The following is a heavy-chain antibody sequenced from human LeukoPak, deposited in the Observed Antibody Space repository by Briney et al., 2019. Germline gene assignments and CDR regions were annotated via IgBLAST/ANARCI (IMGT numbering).Heavy chain of an antibody. CDR1: GYTFTSYD. J-gene: IGHJ3*02. CDR3: ARVTYGPHAFDI. V-gene: IGHV1-8*01. D-gene: IGHD3-16*01. Sequence: ASVKVSCKASGYTFTSYDINWVRQATGQGLEWMGWMNPNSGNTGYAQKFRGRVTMTRNTSISTAYMELSSLRSEDTAVYYCARVTYGPHAFDIWGQGTMVTVSS. CDR2: MNPNSGNT.